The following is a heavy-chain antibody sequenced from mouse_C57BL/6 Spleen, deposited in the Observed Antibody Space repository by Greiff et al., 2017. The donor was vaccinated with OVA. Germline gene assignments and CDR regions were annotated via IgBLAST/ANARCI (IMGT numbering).Heavy chain of an antibody. V-gene: IGHV1-53*01. CDR3: AREGSYGSSLYYFDY. CDR2: INPSNGGT. Sequence: QVQLQQSGTELVKPGASVKLSCKASGYTFTSYWMHWVKQRPGQGLEWIGNINPSNGGTNYNEKFKSKATLTVDKSSSTAYMQLSSLTSEDSAVYYCAREGSYGSSLYYFDYWGQGTTLTVSS. D-gene: IGHD1-1*01. J-gene: IGHJ2*01. CDR1: GYTFTSYW.